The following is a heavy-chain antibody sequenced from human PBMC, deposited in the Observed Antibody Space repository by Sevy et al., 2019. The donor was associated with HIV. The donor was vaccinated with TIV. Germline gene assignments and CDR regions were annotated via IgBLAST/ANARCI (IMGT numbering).Heavy chain of an antibody. J-gene: IGHJ3*02. CDR1: GITFSGYA. CDR3: AGARFDSTGSFDAFDI. Sequence: GGSLRLSCAASGITFSGYAMNWVRQAPGKGLDWVSTIYGSAGVTYYADSVKGRFTISRDNSKNTLFLQMNNLRAEETAVYYCAGARFDSTGSFDAFDIWGRGTLVTVSS. D-gene: IGHD3-22*01. CDR2: IYGSAGVT. V-gene: IGHV3-23*01.